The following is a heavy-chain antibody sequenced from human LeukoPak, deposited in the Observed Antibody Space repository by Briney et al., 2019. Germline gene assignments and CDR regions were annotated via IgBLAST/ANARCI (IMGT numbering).Heavy chain of an antibody. CDR2: ISGSGGST. J-gene: IGHJ3*02. D-gene: IGHD3-9*01. CDR3: AKSLDYDILTGLVDAFDI. Sequence: PGGSLRLSCAASGFTLSSYAMSWVRQAPGKGLEWVSAISGSGGSTYYADSVKGRFTISRDNSKNTLYLQMNSLRAEDTAVYYCAKSLDYDILTGLVDAFDIWGQGTMVTVSS. CDR1: GFTLSSYA. V-gene: IGHV3-23*01.